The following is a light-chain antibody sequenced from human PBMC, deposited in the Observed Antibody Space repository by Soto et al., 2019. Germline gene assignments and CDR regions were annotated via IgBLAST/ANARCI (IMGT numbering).Light chain of an antibody. V-gene: IGKV3-15*01. CDR3: QQYNRWPFP. Sequence: EAVMTQSPGTLSVSPGERATLSCRASQSVSSHLAWYQQRPGQAPLLLIHDASTRATGIPDRFSGSGSGTDFTLTISRLQSEDSAVYYCQQYNRWPFPFGPGTKVHIK. CDR1: QSVSSH. CDR2: DAS. J-gene: IGKJ3*01.